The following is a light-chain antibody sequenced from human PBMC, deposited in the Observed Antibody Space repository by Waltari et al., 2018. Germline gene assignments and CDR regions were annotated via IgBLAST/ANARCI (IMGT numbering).Light chain of an antibody. CDR1: SRAVGRYDS. CDR3: SSYTGRIYV. J-gene: IGLJ1*01. CDR2: EVY. Sequence: QSALTQPASVSGSPGQSITIPCTGTSRAVGRYDSVSWYHQHPGKGPKPIPYEVYKRPSGVSNRVSGSKYGSTASLTISGLQTEDEADYYCSSYTGRIYVFGTGTKVTVL. V-gene: IGLV2-14*02.